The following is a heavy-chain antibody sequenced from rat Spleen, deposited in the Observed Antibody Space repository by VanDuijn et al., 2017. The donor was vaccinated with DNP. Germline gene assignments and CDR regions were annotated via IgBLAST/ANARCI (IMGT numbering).Heavy chain of an antibody. Sequence: QVQLKETGPGLVQPSQTLSLTCTVSGFSLTNYHVDWVRQPPGKGLEWMGRIQSDGNTDYNSVLKSRLSISRDTSKSQVFLKMNSVQTEDTAMYFWARHYYSSPVGHWGQGVMVTVSS. CDR1: GFSLTNYH. J-gene: IGHJ2*01. CDR3: ARHYYSSPVGH. D-gene: IGHD1-2*01. V-gene: IGHV2-27*01. CDR2: IQSDGNT.